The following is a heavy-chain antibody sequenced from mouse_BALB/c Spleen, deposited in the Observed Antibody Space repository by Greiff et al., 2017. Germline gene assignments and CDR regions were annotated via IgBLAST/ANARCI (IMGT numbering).Heavy chain of an antibody. D-gene: IGHD1-1*01. CDR2: IAPGSGST. V-gene: IGHV1S41*01. CDR3: ARDYYGSSYGY. CDR1: GYTFTSYW. J-gene: IGHJ2*01. Sequence: DLVKPGASVKLSCKASGYTFTSYWINWIKQRPGQGLEWIGRIAPGSGSTYYNEMFKGKATLTVDTSSSTAYIQLSSLSSEDSAVYFCARDYYGSSYGYWGQGTTRTVSS.